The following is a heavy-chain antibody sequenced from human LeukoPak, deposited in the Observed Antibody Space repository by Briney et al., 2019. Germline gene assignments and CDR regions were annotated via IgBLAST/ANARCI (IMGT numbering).Heavy chain of an antibody. Sequence: GGSLRLSCAASGFTFSRYWMHWVRQAPGEGLVWVSRINSDGSTTTYADSVKGRFTISRDNAKNTLYLQMNSLRAEDTAVYYCAREVRGVAGVFDIWGQGTMVTVSS. J-gene: IGHJ3*02. V-gene: IGHV3-74*01. CDR2: INSDGSTT. CDR1: GFTFSRYW. CDR3: AREVRGVAGVFDI. D-gene: IGHD3-10*01.